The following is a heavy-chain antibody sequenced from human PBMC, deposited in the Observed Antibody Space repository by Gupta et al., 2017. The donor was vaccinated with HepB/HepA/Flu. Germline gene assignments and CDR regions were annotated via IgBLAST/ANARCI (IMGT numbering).Heavy chain of an antibody. CDR1: GFTVSSYW. V-gene: IGHV3-74*01. CDR2: MNQHGSVI. CDR3: SRDTFGPYDD. J-gene: IGHJ4*02. Sequence: EVQLAKSGGGLVQTGGSLRLSCAASGFTVSSYWMHWVRQAPGKGLVWVSRMNQHGSVINYADSVKGRFTISRDNTKNALYLQMNSLRAEDTAIYFCSRDTFGPYDDWGQGTLVTVSS. D-gene: IGHD2/OR15-2a*01.